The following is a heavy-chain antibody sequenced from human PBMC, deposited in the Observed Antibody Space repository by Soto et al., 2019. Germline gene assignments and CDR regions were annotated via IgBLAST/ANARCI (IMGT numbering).Heavy chain of an antibody. CDR3: ARDRELRSNRAYYYGMDV. CDR2: ISSSSSYI. CDR1: GFTFSSYS. D-gene: IGHD3-3*01. J-gene: IGHJ6*02. Sequence: EVQLVESGGGLVKPGGSLRLSCAASGFTFSSYSMNWVRQAPGKGLEWVSSISSSSSYIYYADSVKGRFTISRDNAKNSLYLQMNSLRAEDTAVYYCARDRELRSNRAYYYGMDVWGQGTTVTVSS. V-gene: IGHV3-21*01.